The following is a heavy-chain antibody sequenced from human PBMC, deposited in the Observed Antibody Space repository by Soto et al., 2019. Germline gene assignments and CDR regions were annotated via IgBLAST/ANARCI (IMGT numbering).Heavy chain of an antibody. D-gene: IGHD3-10*01. CDR3: ARGLILWFGELSRRGGYYYYMDV. Sequence: QVQLQQWGAGLLKPSETLSLTCAVYGGSFSGYQWTWIRQTPGKGLEWIGEINDSGNITYNPSLRSRFTILLDTPKKQISLKLSSVTAADSAVYYCARGLILWFGELSRRGGYYYYMDVWGKGTTVTVSS. CDR2: INDSGNI. V-gene: IGHV4-34*01. J-gene: IGHJ6*03. CDR1: GGSFSGYQ.